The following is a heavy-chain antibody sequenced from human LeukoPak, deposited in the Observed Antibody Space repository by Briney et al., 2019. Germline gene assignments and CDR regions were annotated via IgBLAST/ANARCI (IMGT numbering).Heavy chain of an antibody. D-gene: IGHD3-16*02. CDR2: INHSGST. Sequence: SETPSLTCAVYGGSFSSYYWSWIRQPPGKGLEWIGEINHSGSTNYNPSPKSRVTISVDTSKNQFSLKLSSVTAADTAVYYCARGRGIWGSYRHLFDYWGQGTLVTVSS. V-gene: IGHV4-34*01. CDR1: GGSFSSYY. J-gene: IGHJ4*02. CDR3: ARGRGIWGSYRHLFDY.